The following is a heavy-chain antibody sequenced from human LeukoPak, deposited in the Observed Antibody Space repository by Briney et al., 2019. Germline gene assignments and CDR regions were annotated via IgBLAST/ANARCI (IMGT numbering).Heavy chain of an antibody. CDR3: TTELYCNDSSSCYEGFDY. V-gene: IGHV3-15*01. Sequence: GGSLRLSCAASGFTFSNAWMSWVRQAPGKGLEWVGRIRSKTDSWTTDYAAPVKGRFTISRDDSKITLYLQMNSLKTEDTAVYYCTTELYCNDSSSCYEGFDYWRQGTLVTVSS. CDR1: GFTFSNAW. D-gene: IGHD3-22*01. CDR2: IRSKTDSWTT. J-gene: IGHJ4*02.